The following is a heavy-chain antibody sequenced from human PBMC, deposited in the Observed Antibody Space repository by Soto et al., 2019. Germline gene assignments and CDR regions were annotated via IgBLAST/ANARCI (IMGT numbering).Heavy chain of an antibody. Sequence: QITLKESGPTLVKPTQTLTLTCTFSAFSLSTGGVGVGWIRQPPGKALEWLALIYWDDDKRYSPSLRSRLTITKDTSNNQVVLTMTNMDPVDTATYYCIHSRCGGDCLQSYASYYYYGMDVWGQGTTVTVSS. J-gene: IGHJ6*02. CDR2: IYWDDDK. CDR3: IHSRCGGDCLQSYASYYYYGMDV. D-gene: IGHD2-21*02. V-gene: IGHV2-5*02. CDR1: AFSLSTGGVG.